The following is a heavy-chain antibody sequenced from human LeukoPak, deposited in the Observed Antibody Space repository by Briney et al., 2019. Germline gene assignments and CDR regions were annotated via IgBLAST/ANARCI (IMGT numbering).Heavy chain of an antibody. J-gene: IGHJ4*02. Sequence: SETLSLTCTVSGGPISSGGYYWSWIRQHPGKGLEWIGYIYYSGSTYYNPSLKSRVTISVDTSKNQFSLKLSSVTAADTAVYYCARVGDYYDSSGYYYVDYWGQGTLVTVSS. CDR3: ARVGDYYDSSGYYYVDY. D-gene: IGHD3-22*01. CDR1: GGPISSGGYY. V-gene: IGHV4-31*03. CDR2: IYYSGST.